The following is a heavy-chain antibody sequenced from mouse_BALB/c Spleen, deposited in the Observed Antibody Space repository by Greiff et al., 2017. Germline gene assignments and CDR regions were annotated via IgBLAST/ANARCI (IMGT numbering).Heavy chain of an antibody. V-gene: IGHV5-9-4*01. CDR1: GFTFSSYA. D-gene: IGHD2-10*01. J-gene: IGHJ4*01. CDR3: ATYYGNYVYAMDY. CDR2: ISSGGSYT. Sequence: EVKLVESGGGLVKPGGSLKLSCAASGFTFSSYAMSWVRQSPEKRLEWVAEISSGGSYTYYPDTVTGRFTISRDNAKNTLYLEMSSLRSEDTAMYYCATYYGNYVYAMDYWGQGTSVTVSS.